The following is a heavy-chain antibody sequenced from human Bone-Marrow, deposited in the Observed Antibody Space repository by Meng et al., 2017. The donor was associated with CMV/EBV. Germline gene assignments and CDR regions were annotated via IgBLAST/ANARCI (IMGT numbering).Heavy chain of an antibody. J-gene: IGHJ3*02. Sequence: SETLSLTCTVSGGSISSSSYYWGWIRRPPGKGLEWIGSIYYSGSTYYNPSLKSRVTISVDTSKNQFSLKLSSVTAADTAVYYCARDRNAAFDIWGQGTMVTVSS. CDR3: ARDRNAAFDI. V-gene: IGHV4-39*02. CDR1: GGSISSSSYY. CDR2: IYYSGST.